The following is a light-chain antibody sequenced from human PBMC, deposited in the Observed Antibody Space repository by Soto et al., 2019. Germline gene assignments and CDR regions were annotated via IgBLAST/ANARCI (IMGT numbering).Light chain of an antibody. Sequence: QSALTQPASVSGSPGQSITISCTGTSSDVGGYNYVSWYQQHPDKAPKLLIFDVRTRPSGVSNRFSGSKSGNTASLTISGLQAEDGADYYCSSYTTSGALVFGGGTKVTVL. V-gene: IGLV2-14*03. CDR3: SSYTTSGALV. J-gene: IGLJ3*02. CDR1: SSDVGGYNY. CDR2: DVR.